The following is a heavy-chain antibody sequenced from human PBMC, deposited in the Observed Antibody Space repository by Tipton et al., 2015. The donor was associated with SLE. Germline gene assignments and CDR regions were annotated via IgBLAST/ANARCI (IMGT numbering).Heavy chain of an antibody. Sequence: LRLSCAVSGYSVSSGYYWGWIRQSPGKGLEWIGSFHQSGNYYYYNPSLKSRVTISEDTSKNQVSLKLTSVTAADTAMYYCASNREGTGTPTDWGQGTLVTVSS. CDR2: FHQSGNYY. D-gene: IGHD1-7*01. CDR3: ASNREGTGTPTD. J-gene: IGHJ4*02. V-gene: IGHV4-38-2*01. CDR1: GYSVSSGYY.